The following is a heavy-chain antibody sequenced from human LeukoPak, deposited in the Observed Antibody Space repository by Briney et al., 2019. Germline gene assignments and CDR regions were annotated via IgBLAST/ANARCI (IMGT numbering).Heavy chain of an antibody. Sequence: PGGSLRLSCAASGGTFSNYWMHWVRQAPGKGLMWVSRINSDGSTTGYADSVKGRFTISRDNAKNTLYLQMNSLRAEDTAVYYCARGWSYFDYWGQGTLVTVSS. V-gene: IGHV3-74*01. J-gene: IGHJ4*02. CDR3: ARGWSYFDY. CDR1: GGTFSNYW. CDR2: INSDGSTT. D-gene: IGHD2-15*01.